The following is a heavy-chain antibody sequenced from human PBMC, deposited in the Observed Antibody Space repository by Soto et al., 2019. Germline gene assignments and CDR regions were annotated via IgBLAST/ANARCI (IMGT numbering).Heavy chain of an antibody. D-gene: IGHD6-13*01. CDR1: RLTFTSSA. J-gene: IGHJ4*02. CDR3: AAEVAAAGTLADY. CDR2: IVVGSGNT. Sequence: XSVKVSFKASRLTFTSSALQWVRQARGQRLEWIGWIVVGSGNTNYAQKFQERVTITRDMSTSTAYMELSSLRSEDTAVYYCAAEVAAAGTLADYWGQGTLVTVSS. V-gene: IGHV1-58*01.